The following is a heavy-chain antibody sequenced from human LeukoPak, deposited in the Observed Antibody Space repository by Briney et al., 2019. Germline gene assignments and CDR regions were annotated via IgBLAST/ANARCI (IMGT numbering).Heavy chain of an antibody. CDR1: GGSFSGYY. CDR2: IYYSGST. J-gene: IGHJ4*02. Sequence: PSETLSLTCAVYGGSFSGYYWSWIRQPPGKGLECIGHIYYSGSTYYNPPLKSRVTISVDTSKNQFSLKLSSVTAADTAVYYCARGRGVPYYYDSSGYYPADYWGQGTLVTVSS. D-gene: IGHD3-22*01. V-gene: IGHV4-30-4*01. CDR3: ARGRGVPYYYDSSGYYPADY.